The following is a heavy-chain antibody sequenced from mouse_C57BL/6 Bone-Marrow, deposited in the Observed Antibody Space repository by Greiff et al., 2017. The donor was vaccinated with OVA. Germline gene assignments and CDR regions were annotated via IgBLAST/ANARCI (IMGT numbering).Heavy chain of an antibody. Sequence: EVHLVESGGGLVKPGGSLKLSCAASGFTFSDYGMHWVRQAPEKGLEWVAYISSGSSTIYYADTVKGRFAISRDNAKNTLFLQMTSLRSEDTAMYYCARDGYYGSSDYWGQGTTLTVSS. CDR1: GFTFSDYG. CDR2: ISSGSSTI. V-gene: IGHV5-17*01. J-gene: IGHJ2*01. CDR3: ARDGYYGSSDY. D-gene: IGHD1-1*01.